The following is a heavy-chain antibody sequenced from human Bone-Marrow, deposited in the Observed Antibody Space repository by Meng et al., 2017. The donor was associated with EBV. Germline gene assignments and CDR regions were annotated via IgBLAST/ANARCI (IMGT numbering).Heavy chain of an antibody. CDR3: ARLGYCSGGSCSAFDY. Sequence: EVQLVESGGGLVKPGGSLRLSCAASGFTFSSYSMNWVRQAPGKGLEWVSSISSSSSYIYYADSVKGRFTISRDNAKNSLYLQMNSLRAEDTAVYYCARLGYCSGGSCSAFDYWGQGPLVTVSS. V-gene: IGHV3-21*01. CDR2: ISSSSSYI. D-gene: IGHD2-15*01. J-gene: IGHJ4*02. CDR1: GFTFSSYS.